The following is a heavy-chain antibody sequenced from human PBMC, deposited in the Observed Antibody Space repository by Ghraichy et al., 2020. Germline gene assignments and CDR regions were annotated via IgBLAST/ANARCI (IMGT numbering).Heavy chain of an antibody. J-gene: IGHJ4*02. Sequence: SDTLSLTCIVSGGSISSHYWNWIRQPPGKGLEWIGYISYSGSTSYSPSLKSRVTISVDPSRNQFSLRLTSVTAADTAVYYCARDKGWRDGLRGIKPEYFFDYWGQGSLVTVSS. D-gene: IGHD4-17*01. V-gene: IGHV4-59*11. CDR2: ISYSGST. CDR1: GGSISSHY. CDR3: ARDKGWRDGLRGIKPEYFFDY.